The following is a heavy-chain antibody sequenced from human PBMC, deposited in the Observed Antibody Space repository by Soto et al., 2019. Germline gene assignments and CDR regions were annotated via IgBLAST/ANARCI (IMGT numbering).Heavy chain of an antibody. J-gene: IGHJ4*02. CDR1: GGSISSYY. D-gene: IGHD1-1*01. V-gene: IGHV4-59*01. CDR3: ASGNWNDPATATDY. Sequence: SETLSLTCTVSGGSISSYYWSWIRQPPGKGLEWIGYIYYSGSTNYNPSLKSRVTISVDTSKNQFSLKLSSVTAEDTAVYYCASGNWNDPATATDYWGQGTLVTVSS. CDR2: IYYSGST.